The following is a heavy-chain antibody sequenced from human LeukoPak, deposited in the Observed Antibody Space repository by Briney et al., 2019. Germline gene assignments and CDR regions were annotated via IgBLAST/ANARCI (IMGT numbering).Heavy chain of an antibody. CDR1: GFTFSSYS. V-gene: IGHV3-21*03. Sequence: PGGSLRLSCAASGFTFSSYSMNWVRQAPGKGLEWVSSISSSSSYIYYADSVKGRCTISRDNAKNSLYLQMNSLRAEDTAVYYCARLYCSGGSCYGSFDYWGQGTLVTVSS. J-gene: IGHJ4*02. CDR3: ARLYCSGGSCYGSFDY. D-gene: IGHD2-15*01. CDR2: ISSSSSYI.